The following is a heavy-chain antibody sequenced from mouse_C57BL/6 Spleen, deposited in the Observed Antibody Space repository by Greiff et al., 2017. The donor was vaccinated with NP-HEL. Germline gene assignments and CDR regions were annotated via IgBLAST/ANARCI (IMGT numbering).Heavy chain of an antibody. V-gene: IGHV10-3*01. J-gene: IGHJ1*03. D-gene: IGHD1-1*01. Sequence: EVQGVESGGGLVQPKGSLKLSCAASGFTFNTYAMHWVRQAPGKGLEWVARIRSKSSNYATYYADSVKDRFTISRDDSQSMLYLQMNNLKTEDTAMYYCVRETYYYGSREGYFDVWGTGTTVTVSS. CDR1: GFTFNTYA. CDR2: IRSKSSNYAT. CDR3: VRETYYYGSREGYFDV.